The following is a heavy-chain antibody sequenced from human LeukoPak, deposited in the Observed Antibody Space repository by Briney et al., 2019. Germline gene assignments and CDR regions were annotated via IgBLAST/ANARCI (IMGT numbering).Heavy chain of an antibody. CDR1: GYTFTGYY. J-gene: IGHJ5*02. CDR2: INPNSGGT. D-gene: IGHD2-2*01. CDR3: ARGPPSWVVVPAAYLYSWFDP. Sequence: ASVKVSCKASGYTFTGYYMHWVRQAPGQGLEWMGWINPNSGGTNYAQKFQGRVTMTRDTSISTAYMELSRLRSDDTAVYYCARGPPSWVVVPAAYLYSWFDPWGQGTLVTVSS. V-gene: IGHV1-2*02.